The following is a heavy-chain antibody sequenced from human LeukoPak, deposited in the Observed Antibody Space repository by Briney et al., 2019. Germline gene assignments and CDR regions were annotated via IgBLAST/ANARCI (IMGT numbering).Heavy chain of an antibody. CDR2: INHSGST. Sequence: RTSETLSLTCAVYGGSFSGYYWSWIRQPPGKGLEWIGEINHSGSTNYNPSLKSRVTISVDTSKNQFSLKLSSVTAADTAVYYCARADYGDYYYGMDVWGQGTTVTVSS. V-gene: IGHV4-34*01. J-gene: IGHJ6*02. CDR1: GGSFSGYY. D-gene: IGHD4-17*01. CDR3: ARADYGDYYYGMDV.